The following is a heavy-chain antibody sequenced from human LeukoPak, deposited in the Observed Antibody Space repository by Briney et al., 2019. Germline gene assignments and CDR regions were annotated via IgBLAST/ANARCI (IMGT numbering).Heavy chain of an antibody. CDR1: GFTFSSYA. Sequence: GGSLRLSCAASGFTFSSYAMHWVRQAPGKGLEWVAVISYGGSNKYYADSVKGRFTISRDNSKNTLYLQMNSLRAEDTAVYYCARAGDYWGQGTLVTVSS. V-gene: IGHV3-30-3*01. J-gene: IGHJ4*02. CDR2: ISYGGSNK. CDR3: ARAGDY.